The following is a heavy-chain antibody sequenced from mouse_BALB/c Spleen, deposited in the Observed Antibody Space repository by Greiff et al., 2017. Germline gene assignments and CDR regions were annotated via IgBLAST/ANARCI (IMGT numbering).Heavy chain of an antibody. V-gene: IGHV1-63*02. CDR3: ARTGNYKYFDD. Sequence: QVQLQQSGAELVRPGTSVKISCKASGYTFTNYWLGWVKQRPGHGLEWIGDIYPGGGYTNYNEKFKGKATLTADTSSSTAYMQLSSLTSEDSAVYFCARTGNYKYFDDWGQGTTLTVSS. J-gene: IGHJ2*01. D-gene: IGHD2-1*01. CDR2: IYPGGGYT. CDR1: GYTFTNYW.